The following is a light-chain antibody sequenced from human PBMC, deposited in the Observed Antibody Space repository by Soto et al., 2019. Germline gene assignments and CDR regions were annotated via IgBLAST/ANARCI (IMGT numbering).Light chain of an antibody. V-gene: IGKV3-11*01. CDR1: QSVSSY. CDR3: QQRSNWPRT. Sequence: EIVLTQSPATLSLSVGERATLSCRASQSVSSYLAWYQQKVGQAPRLLIYDASNRATGIPARFSGSGSGTDFTLTISNLEPEDFAVYYCQQRSNWPRTFGQGTKVEIK. CDR2: DAS. J-gene: IGKJ1*01.